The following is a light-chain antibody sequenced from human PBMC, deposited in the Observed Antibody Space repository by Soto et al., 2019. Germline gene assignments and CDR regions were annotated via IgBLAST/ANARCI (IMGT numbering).Light chain of an antibody. J-gene: IGLJ2*01. CDR2: DVS. Sequence: QSALTQPASVSGSPGQSITISCTGTSSDIGGYKFVSWYQQHPGKTPKLMIYDVSSRPSGVSSRFSGSKSGNTASLTISGLQAEDEADYYCNSFTSSSALVFGGGTKVTVL. CDR1: SSDIGGYKF. V-gene: IGLV2-14*03. CDR3: NSFTSSSALV.